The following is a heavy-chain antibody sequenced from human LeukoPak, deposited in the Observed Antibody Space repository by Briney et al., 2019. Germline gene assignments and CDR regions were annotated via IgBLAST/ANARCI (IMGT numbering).Heavy chain of an antibody. V-gene: IGHV4-4*07. D-gene: IGHD6-13*01. J-gene: IGHJ4*02. CDR2: IYTSGST. CDR3: ARARRYSSSWWSLGFDY. Sequence: SETLSLTCTVSGGSISSYYWSWIRQPAGKGLEWIGRIYTSGSTNYNPSLKSRVTISVDTSKNQFSLKLSSVTAADTAVYYCARARRYSSSWWSLGFDYWGQGTLVTVSS. CDR1: GGSISSYY.